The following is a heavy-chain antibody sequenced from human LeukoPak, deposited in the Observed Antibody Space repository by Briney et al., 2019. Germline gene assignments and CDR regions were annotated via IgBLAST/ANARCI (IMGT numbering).Heavy chain of an antibody. Sequence: ASVKVSCKASGGTFRNYAISWVRQATGQGLEWMGWMNPNSGNTGYAQKFQGRVTITRNTSISTAYMELSSLRSEDTAVYYCARGEGDYWGQGTLVTVSS. V-gene: IGHV1-8*03. CDR2: MNPNSGNT. CDR1: GGTFRNYA. CDR3: ARGEGDY. J-gene: IGHJ4*02.